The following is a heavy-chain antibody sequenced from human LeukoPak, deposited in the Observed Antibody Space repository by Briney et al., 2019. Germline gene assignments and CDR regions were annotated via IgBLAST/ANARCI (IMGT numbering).Heavy chain of an antibody. CDR3: ASEDIVVVPAAMVNYYYGMDV. J-gene: IGHJ6*02. CDR2: ISSSSSYI. V-gene: IGHV3-21*01. D-gene: IGHD2-2*01. Sequence: GGSLRLSCAASGFTFSSYWMSWVRQAPGKGLEWVSSISSSSSYIYYADSVKGRFTISRDNAKNSLYLQMNSLRAEDTAVYYCASEDIVVVPAAMVNYYYGMDVWGQGTTVTVSS. CDR1: GFTFSSYW.